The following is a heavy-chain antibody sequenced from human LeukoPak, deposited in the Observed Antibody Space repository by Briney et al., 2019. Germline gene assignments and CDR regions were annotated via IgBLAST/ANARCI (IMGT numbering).Heavy chain of an antibody. CDR1: GGSISSSSYY. J-gene: IGHJ6*02. V-gene: IGHV4-39*07. Sequence: SETLSFTCTVSGGSISSSSYYWGWIRQPPGKGLEWIGSIYYSGSTYYNPSLKSRVTISVDTSKNQFSLKLSSVTAADTAVYYCARALAVAGTYYYYGMDVWGQGTTVTVSS. CDR2: IYYSGST. D-gene: IGHD6-19*01. CDR3: ARALAVAGTYYYYGMDV.